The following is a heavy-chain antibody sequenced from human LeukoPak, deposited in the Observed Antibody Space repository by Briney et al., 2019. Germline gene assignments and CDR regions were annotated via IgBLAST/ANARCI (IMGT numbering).Heavy chain of an antibody. J-gene: IGHJ4*02. CDR3: AKAPKIFGVVIFYFDY. CDR1: GFMFSRYA. Sequence: GGSLRLSCEVSGFMFSRYAMSWVRQAPGKGLEWVSGNSDSGDSTYYADSVKGRFTISRDNSKNTLYLQMNSLRAEDTAVYYCAKAPKIFGVVIFYFDYWGQGTLVTVSS. D-gene: IGHD3-3*01. V-gene: IGHV3-23*01. CDR2: NSDSGDST.